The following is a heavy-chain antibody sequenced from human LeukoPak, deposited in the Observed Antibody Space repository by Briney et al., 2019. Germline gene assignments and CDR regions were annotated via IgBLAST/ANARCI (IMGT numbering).Heavy chain of an antibody. Sequence: SETLSLTCTVSGGSISSGGHSWSWIRQPPGKGLEWIGYIYHSGSGSTYYNPSLKSRVTISVDTSKNQFSLKLSSVTAADTAVYYCARDPSRITIFGVVNPVHAFDIWGQGTMVTVSS. CDR2: IYHSGSGST. D-gene: IGHD3-3*01. CDR1: GGSISSGGHS. V-gene: IGHV4-30-2*01. CDR3: ARDPSRITIFGVVNPVHAFDI. J-gene: IGHJ3*02.